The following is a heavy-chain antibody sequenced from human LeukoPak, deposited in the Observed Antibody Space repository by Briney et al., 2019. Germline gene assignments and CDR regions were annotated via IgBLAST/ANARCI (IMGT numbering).Heavy chain of an antibody. D-gene: IGHD6-13*01. CDR3: ATHHNLAAAGSNWFDP. CDR1: GYTLTELS. V-gene: IGHV1-24*01. J-gene: IGHJ5*02. CDR2: FDPEDGET. Sequence: ASVKVSCKVSGYTLTELSMHWVRQAPGKGLEWMGGFDPEDGETIYAQKSQGRVTMTEDTSTDTAYMELSSLRSEDTAVYYCATHHNLAAAGSNWFDPWGQGTLVTVSS.